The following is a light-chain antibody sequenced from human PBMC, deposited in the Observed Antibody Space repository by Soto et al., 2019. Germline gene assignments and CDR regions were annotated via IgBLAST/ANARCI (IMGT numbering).Light chain of an antibody. CDR2: DVS. CDR3: SSYTGSSTQV. J-gene: IGLJ1*01. V-gene: IGLV2-14*03. CDR1: SSDVGGYNY. Sequence: QSALTPPASVSGSPGQSITISCTGTSSDVGGYNYVSWYQHHPGTAPKLMIYDVSDRPSGVSNRFSGSQYGNTASLTISGLQAEYEAEYSCSSYTGSSTQVFGTGTKLSVL.